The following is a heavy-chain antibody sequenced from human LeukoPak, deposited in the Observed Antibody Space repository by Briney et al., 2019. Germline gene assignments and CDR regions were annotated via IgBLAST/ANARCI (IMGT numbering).Heavy chain of an antibody. CDR2: INQDESKK. CDR1: GFTLSNDW. CDR3: ARDHAYRADY. J-gene: IGHJ4*02. Sequence: GGSLRLSCAASGFTLSNDWMCWVRQAPGKGLEWVANINQDESKKYYADSVKGRFTISRDNAKNSLYLQMGSLTAEDTAIYYCARDHAYRADYWGQGTLVTVSS. V-gene: IGHV3-7*01. D-gene: IGHD2-2*01.